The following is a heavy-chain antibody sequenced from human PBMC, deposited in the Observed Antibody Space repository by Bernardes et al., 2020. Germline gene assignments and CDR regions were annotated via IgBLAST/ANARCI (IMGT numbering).Heavy chain of an antibody. CDR1: GDSISSTTYY. Sequence: TLSLTCTVSGDSISSTTYYWGWSRQPPGKGLEWIGNVYYSGTTYYNPSLKSRVTISVDTSKNQFSLKLSSVTAADTAVYYCARVCGDCSGGYYLGAFGHWGQGSLVTVSS. V-gene: IGHV4-39*01. CDR2: VYYSGTT. J-gene: IGHJ4*02. D-gene: IGHD2-15*01. CDR3: ARVCGDCSGGYYLGAFGH.